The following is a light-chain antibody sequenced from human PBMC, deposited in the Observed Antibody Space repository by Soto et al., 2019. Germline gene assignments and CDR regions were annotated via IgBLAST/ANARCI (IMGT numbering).Light chain of an antibody. CDR3: QQYNNWPRT. CDR2: GAS. Sequence: EIVMTQSPATLSVSPGARAPLSCRASQSVSSNLAWYHQKPGQAPRLLIYGASTRATDIPARFSGSGSGTEFTLTINSLQSEDFAVYYCQQYNNWPRTFGQGTKVDI. CDR1: QSVSSN. J-gene: IGKJ1*01. V-gene: IGKV3-15*01.